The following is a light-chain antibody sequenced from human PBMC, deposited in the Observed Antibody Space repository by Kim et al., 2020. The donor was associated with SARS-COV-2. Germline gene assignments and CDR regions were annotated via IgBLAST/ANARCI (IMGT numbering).Light chain of an antibody. CDR3: QVWDSSSDHLRV. J-gene: IGLJ3*02. CDR2: YDS. V-gene: IGLV3-21*04. CDR1: NIGSKS. Sequence: PGKTARITCGGNNIGSKSVHWYQQKPGQAPVVVINYDSDRPSGIPERFSGSNSGNTATLTISRVEAGDEADYYCQVWDSSSDHLRVFGGGTKLTVL.